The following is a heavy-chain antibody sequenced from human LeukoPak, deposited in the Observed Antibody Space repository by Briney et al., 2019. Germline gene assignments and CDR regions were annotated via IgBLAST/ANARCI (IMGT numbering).Heavy chain of an antibody. Sequence: SETLSLTCTVSGGSISIYYWSWIRQPPGKGLEWIGYIYYSGSTNYNPSLKSRVTISVDTSKNQFSLKLSSVTAADTAVYYCARVGDDEADYWGQGTLVTVSS. D-gene: IGHD1-1*01. CDR2: IYYSGST. CDR3: ARVGDDEADY. CDR1: GGSISIYY. J-gene: IGHJ4*02. V-gene: IGHV4-59*01.